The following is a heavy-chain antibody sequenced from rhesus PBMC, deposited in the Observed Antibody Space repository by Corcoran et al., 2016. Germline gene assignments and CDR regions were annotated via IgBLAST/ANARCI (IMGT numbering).Heavy chain of an antibody. CDR2: IYGSSGST. CDR1: GGSISSNY. Sequence: QVQLQESGPGLVKPSETLSLTCAVSGGSISSNYWSWIRQPPGKGLEWMGYIYGSSGSTYYNPSLNSRVTISTDTSKNQFSLKLSSVTAADTAVYYCARGQGYSGYSFGDFDYWGQGVLVTVSS. J-gene: IGHJ4*01. D-gene: IGHD5-30*01. CDR3: ARGQGYSGYSFGDFDY. V-gene: IGHV4-160*01.